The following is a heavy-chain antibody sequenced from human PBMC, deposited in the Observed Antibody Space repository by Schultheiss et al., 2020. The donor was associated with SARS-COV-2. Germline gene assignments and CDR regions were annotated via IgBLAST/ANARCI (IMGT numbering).Heavy chain of an antibody. CDR1: GGTFSSYA. D-gene: IGHD3-22*01. CDR2: IIPLFGTT. Sequence: SVKVSCKASGGTFSSYAISWVRQAPGQGLEWMGGIIPLFGTTLYAKRFQGRITITADESTSTAYMELSSLRSEDTAVYYCAVQGPYYYDSSGYYGYFDYWGQGTLVTVSS. CDR3: AVQGPYYYDSSGYYGYFDY. V-gene: IGHV1-69*13. J-gene: IGHJ4*02.